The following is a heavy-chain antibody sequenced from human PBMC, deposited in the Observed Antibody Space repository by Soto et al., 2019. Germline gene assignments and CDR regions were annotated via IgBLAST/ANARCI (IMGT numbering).Heavy chain of an antibody. D-gene: IGHD6-13*01. Sequence: SQTLSLTCAISGDSVSSNSAAWNWIRQSPSRGLEWLGRPYYRSKWYNDYAVSVKSRITINPDTSKNQFSLQLNSVTPEDTAVYYCARGYVAAAATGDYYYGMDVWGQGTTVTAP. V-gene: IGHV6-1*01. CDR1: GDSVSSNSAA. CDR2: PYYRSKWYN. CDR3: ARGYVAAAATGDYYYGMDV. J-gene: IGHJ6*02.